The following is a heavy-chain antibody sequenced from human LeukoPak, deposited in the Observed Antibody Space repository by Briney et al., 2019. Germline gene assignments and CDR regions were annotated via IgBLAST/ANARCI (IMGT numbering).Heavy chain of an antibody. CDR2: IYYTGGET. D-gene: IGHD5-18*01. CDR3: ARQPAATAAFDI. J-gene: IGHJ3*02. V-gene: IGHV4-59*08. Sequence: SETLSLTCTVSYGSINSYYWSWIRQPPGKGLEWIGYIYYTGGETNYNPSLKSRLTLSVDTSKNQFSLILTSVTAADTAVYYCARQPAATAAFDIWDQGTMVTVSS. CDR1: YGSINSYY.